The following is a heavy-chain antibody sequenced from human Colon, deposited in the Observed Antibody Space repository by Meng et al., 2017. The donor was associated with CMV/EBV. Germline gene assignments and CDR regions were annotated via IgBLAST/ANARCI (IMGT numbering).Heavy chain of an antibody. CDR3: AKADYYDGSGYYFDY. J-gene: IGHJ4*02. CDR1: GFTFSAYA. CDR2: SSGTGGNT. D-gene: IGHD3-22*01. Sequence: SGFTFSAYAMRWVRQAPGKGLEWVSSSSGTGGNTYYADSVKGRFTISRDDSHNTLFLHMNSLRAEDTAVYYCAKADYYDGSGYYFDYWGQGTLVTVSS. V-gene: IGHV3-23*01.